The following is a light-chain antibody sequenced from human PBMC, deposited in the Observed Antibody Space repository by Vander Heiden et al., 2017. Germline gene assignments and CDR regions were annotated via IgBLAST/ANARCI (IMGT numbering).Light chain of an antibody. CDR3: QQSYSTPWT. J-gene: IGKJ1*01. CDR1: QSISSY. Sequence: DIQMTQSPSSLSVPVGDRVTITCRASQSISSYLNWYQQKPGKAPKLLIYAASSLQSGVPSRFSGSGSGTDFTLTISSLQPEDFATYYCQQSYSTPWTFGQGTKVEIK. CDR2: AAS. V-gene: IGKV1-39*01.